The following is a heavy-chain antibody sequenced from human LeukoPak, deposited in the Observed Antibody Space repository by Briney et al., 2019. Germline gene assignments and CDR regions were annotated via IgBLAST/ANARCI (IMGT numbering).Heavy chain of an antibody. D-gene: IGHD3-3*01. J-gene: IGHJ4*02. CDR2: MNPNSGNT. CDR1: GYTFTSYD. CDR3: ARGSIYDFWSGYLGTGAYFDY. Sequence: ASVKVSCKASGYTFTSYDINWVRQATGQGLEWMGWMNPNSGNTGYAQKFQGRVTMTRNTSISTAYMELSSLRSEDTAVYYCARGSIYDFWSGYLGTGAYFDYWGQGTLVTVSS. V-gene: IGHV1-8*01.